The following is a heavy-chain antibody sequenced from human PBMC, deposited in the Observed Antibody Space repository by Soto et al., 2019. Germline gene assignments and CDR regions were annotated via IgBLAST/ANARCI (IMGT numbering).Heavy chain of an antibody. CDR2: IDPSDSYT. CDR1: GYSFTSYW. D-gene: IGHD5-12*01. CDR3: LVATISHYYYYGMDV. V-gene: IGHV5-10-1*01. Sequence: GESLKISCNGSGYSFTSYWISWVGQMPWKGLEWMGRIDPSDSYTNYSPSFQGHVTISADKSISTAYLQWSSLKASDTAMYYCLVATISHYYYYGMDVWGQGTTVTVSS. J-gene: IGHJ6*02.